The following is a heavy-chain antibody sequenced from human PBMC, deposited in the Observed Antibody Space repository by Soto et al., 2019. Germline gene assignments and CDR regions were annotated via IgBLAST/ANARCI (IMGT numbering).Heavy chain of an antibody. D-gene: IGHD6-13*01. CDR3: ARIQRGSSWAGWFDP. V-gene: IGHV2-70*13. CDR2: IDRDDDK. J-gene: IGHJ5*02. Sequence: SGPTLVNPTQTLTLTCTFSGFSLSTSGMCMRWNRKPPGKALEWLALIDRDDDKYYSTSLKTRLTISKDTSKNQVVLTMTNMKPGDTSFFYCARIQRGSSWAGWFDPWGQGTRVPVSS. CDR1: GFSLSTSGMC.